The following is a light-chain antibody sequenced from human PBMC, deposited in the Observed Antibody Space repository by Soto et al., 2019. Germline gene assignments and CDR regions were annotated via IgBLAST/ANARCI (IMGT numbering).Light chain of an antibody. CDR2: DAS. Sequence: EIVLTQSPATLSLSPGERATLSCRASQSISIYLAWYQQKPGQAPRLLIYDASNRASGIPARFSGSGSGTDFTLTISSLEPEDFAVYFCQQRSNWPPVTFVGGTKVEIK. V-gene: IGKV3-11*01. J-gene: IGKJ4*01. CDR3: QQRSNWPPVT. CDR1: QSISIY.